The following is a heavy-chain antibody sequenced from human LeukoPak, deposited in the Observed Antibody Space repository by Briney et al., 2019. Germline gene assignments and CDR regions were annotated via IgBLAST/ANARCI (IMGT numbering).Heavy chain of an antibody. J-gene: IGHJ4*02. CDR3: AREFGQRWLQFFDY. CDR1: GASFSGVY. D-gene: IGHD5-24*01. V-gene: IGHV4-34*01. CDR2: INHFGST. Sequence: SETLSLTCAVSGASFSGVYWTWIRQAPGKGLEWLGEINHFGSTRYNPSLQSRVAISVDTSKNQFSLKLSSVTAADTAVYYCAREFGQRWLQFFDYWGQGTLVTVSS.